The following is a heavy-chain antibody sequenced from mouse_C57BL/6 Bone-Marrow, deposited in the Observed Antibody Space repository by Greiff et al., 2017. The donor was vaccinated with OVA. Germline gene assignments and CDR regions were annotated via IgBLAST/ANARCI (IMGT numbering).Heavy chain of an antibody. V-gene: IGHV1-72*01. CDR3: ARRHSNYVGGYAMDY. D-gene: IGHD2-5*01. J-gene: IGHJ4*01. Sequence: VQLQQPGAELVKPGASVKLSCKASGYTFTSYWMHWVKQRPGRGLEWIGRIDPNSGGTKYNEKFKSKATLTVDKPSSTAYMQLSSLTSGDSAVYYCARRHSNYVGGYAMDYWGQGTSVTVSS. CDR1: GYTFTSYW. CDR2: IDPNSGGT.